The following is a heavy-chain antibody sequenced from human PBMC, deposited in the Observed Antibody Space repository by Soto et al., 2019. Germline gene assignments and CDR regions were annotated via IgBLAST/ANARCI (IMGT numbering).Heavy chain of an antibody. CDR1: GFTFSSYW. J-gene: IGHJ6*02. CDR2: IKQDGSEK. CDR3: ARDDIVGATRNYYYYGMDV. Sequence: QSGGSLRLSCAASGFTFSSYWMSWVRQAPGKGLEWVANIKQDGSEKYYVDSVKGRFTISRDNAKNSLYLQMNSLRAEDTAVYYCARDDIVGATRNYYYYGMDVWGQGTTVTVSS. V-gene: IGHV3-7*01. D-gene: IGHD1-26*01.